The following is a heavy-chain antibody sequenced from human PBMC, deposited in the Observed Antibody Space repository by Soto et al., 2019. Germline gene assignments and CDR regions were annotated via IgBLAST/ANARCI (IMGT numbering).Heavy chain of an antibody. D-gene: IGHD1-26*01. CDR2: ASSTGSYT. CDR3: ARLRVGVNWYFDL. V-gene: IGHV3-11*06. Sequence: QMQLVESGGGLVKPGGSLRLSCAASGFNFGDYYMSWVRQAPGKGLEWVSFASSTGSYTKYSDSVGGRFTVSRDNGKNSLHLQLNSLRVEDTAVYYCARLRVGVNWYFDLWGRGTLVTVSS. CDR1: GFNFGDYY. J-gene: IGHJ2*01.